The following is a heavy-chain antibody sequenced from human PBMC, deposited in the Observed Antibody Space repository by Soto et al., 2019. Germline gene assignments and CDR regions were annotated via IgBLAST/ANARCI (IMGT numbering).Heavy chain of an antibody. Sequence: GGSLRLSCAASGFTFSSYSMNWVRQAPGKGLEWVSSISSSSSYIYYADSVKGRFTISRDNAKNSLYLQMNSLRAEDTAVYYCARWTTFQLYYYGMDVWGQGTTVTV. CDR3: ARWTTFQLYYYGMDV. J-gene: IGHJ6*02. CDR2: ISSSSSYI. V-gene: IGHV3-21*01. CDR1: GFTFSSYS. D-gene: IGHD2-2*01.